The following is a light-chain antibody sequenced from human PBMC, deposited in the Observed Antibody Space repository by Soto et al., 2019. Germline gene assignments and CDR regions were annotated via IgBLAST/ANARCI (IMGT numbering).Light chain of an antibody. J-gene: IGKJ4*01. CDR3: QQYNSLVS. CDR2: DAS. CDR1: RDVSDY. Sequence: DIQMTQSPSSLSASVGDRVTISCQASRDVSDYLNWYQQTPGKAPKVLIHDASKLERGVPSRFSGSGLGTNFTFTISGLQPEDFASYYCQQYNSLVSFGGGTRV. V-gene: IGKV1-33*01.